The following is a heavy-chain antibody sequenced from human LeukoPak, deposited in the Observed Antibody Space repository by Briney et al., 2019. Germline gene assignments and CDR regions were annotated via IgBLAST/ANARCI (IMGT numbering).Heavy chain of an antibody. D-gene: IGHD3-22*01. CDR2: ISAYNGNT. V-gene: IGHV1-18*01. J-gene: IGHJ4*02. CDR3: ARDHYYDSSGYGSPFDY. Sequence: ASVKVSCKASGYTFTSYGISWVRQAPGQGLEWRGWISAYNGNTNYAQKLQGRVTMTTDTSTSTAYMELRSLRSDDTAVYYCARDHYYDSSGYGSPFDYWGQGTLVTVSS. CDR1: GYTFTSYG.